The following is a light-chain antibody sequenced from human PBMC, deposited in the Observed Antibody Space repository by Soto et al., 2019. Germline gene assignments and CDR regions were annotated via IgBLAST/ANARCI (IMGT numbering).Light chain of an antibody. CDR1: NIGRKS. CDR2: DDS. J-gene: IGLJ1*01. CDR3: QVWDSSSDHPYV. Sequence: SYELTQPPSVSVAPGQTARITCGGNNIGRKSVHWYQQKPGQAPVLGVYDDSDRPSGIPERFSGSNSGNTATLTISRVEAGDEADYYCQVWDSSSDHPYVFGTGTKLTVL. V-gene: IGLV3-21*02.